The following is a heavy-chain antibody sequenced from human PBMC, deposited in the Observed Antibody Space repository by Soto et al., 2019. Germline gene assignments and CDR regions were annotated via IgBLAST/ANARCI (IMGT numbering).Heavy chain of an antibody. Sequence: VRSLRLPYAASGFNFRGSAIHWVRQASGKGLEWVGRIRSKANSYVTAYAAAVKGRFTISRDDSENTAYLQMNSLKTEYPAVYFFCKAEHGNTTLRRVFEFRVKGTMVPGS. CDR1: GFNFRGSA. CDR3: CKAEHGNTTLRRVFEF. CDR2: IRSKANSYVT. D-gene: IGHD3-3*01. V-gene: IGHV3-73*01. J-gene: IGHJ3*01.